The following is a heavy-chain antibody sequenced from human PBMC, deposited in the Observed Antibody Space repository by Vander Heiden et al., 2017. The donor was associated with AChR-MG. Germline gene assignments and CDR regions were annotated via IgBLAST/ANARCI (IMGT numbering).Heavy chain of an antibody. J-gene: IGHJ4*02. D-gene: IGHD3-10*01. CDR3: AREVGSDLFDY. Sequence: QVQLQQWGAGLLKPSETLSLTCAVYGGSFSGYCGGWVRQPPGKGLGWIGEINHSGSTNYNPSLKSRVTISVDTSKNQFSLKLGSVTAADTAVYYCAREVGSDLFDYWGQGTLVTVSS. V-gene: IGHV4-34*01. CDR2: INHSGST. CDR1: GGSFSGYC.